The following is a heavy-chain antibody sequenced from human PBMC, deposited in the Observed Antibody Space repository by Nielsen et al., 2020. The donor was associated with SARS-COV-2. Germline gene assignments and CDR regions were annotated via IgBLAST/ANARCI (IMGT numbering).Heavy chain of an antibody. CDR1: EFSFEKSA. Sequence: GESLKISCAVSEFSFEKSAMSWVRQAPGKGLEWVSTISGQGASTYYADSVKGRFTISRDNFKNTLDLQLNSLRAEDTAVYYCAIDIRFLEWSGNIYGDLWGQGTLVTVSS. D-gene: IGHD3-3*01. CDR3: AIDIRFLEWSGNIYGDL. CDR2: ISGQGAST. V-gene: IGHV3-23*01. J-gene: IGHJ5*02.